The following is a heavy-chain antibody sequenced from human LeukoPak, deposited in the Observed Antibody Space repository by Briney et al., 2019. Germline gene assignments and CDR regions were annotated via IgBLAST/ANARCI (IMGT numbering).Heavy chain of an antibody. V-gene: IGHV1-2*02. Sequence: GASVKVSPQTSLYTLIPYYIHSVRQAPVQEGEWMGWINPNSGGTNYAQKFQGRVTMTRDTSISTVYMELSRLRSDDTAVYYCARDSCSSTSCLSIDDYWGQGTLVTVPS. CDR1: LYTLIPYY. J-gene: IGHJ4*02. CDR2: INPNSGGT. CDR3: ARDSCSSTSCLSIDDY. D-gene: IGHD2-2*01.